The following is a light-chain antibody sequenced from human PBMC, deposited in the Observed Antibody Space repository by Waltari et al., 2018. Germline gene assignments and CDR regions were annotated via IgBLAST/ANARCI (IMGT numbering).Light chain of an antibody. CDR3: QHYYRSPHN. J-gene: IGKJ2*01. CDR2: GSS. Sequence: DIQMTQSPSSLSASVGDRVTITCRASQDITNDLAWYQKKPGETPNLLIYGSSSLQSGIPFRFSGSRSGTDFTLTISSLQSDDFATYSCQHYYRSPHNFGQGTKVEVK. CDR1: QDITND. V-gene: IGKV1-NL1*01.